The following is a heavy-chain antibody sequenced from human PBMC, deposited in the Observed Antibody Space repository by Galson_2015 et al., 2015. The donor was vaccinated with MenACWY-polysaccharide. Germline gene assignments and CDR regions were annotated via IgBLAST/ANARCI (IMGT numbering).Heavy chain of an antibody. D-gene: IGHD6-13*01. Sequence: SLRLSCAASGFSFSANGMSWVRQAPGRGLEWVSGSGSGGGLYYADSVKGRFTVSRDNSKNTLYIQVNNLRAEDTAVYYCAKVGPRSSWTMGIDYWGQGTLVTVSS. J-gene: IGHJ4*02. CDR3: AKVGPRSSWTMGIDY. CDR1: GFSFSANG. V-gene: IGHV3-23*01. CDR2: SGSGGGL.